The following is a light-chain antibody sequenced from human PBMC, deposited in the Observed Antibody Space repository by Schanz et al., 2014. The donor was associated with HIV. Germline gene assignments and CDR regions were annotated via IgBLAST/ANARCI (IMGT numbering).Light chain of an antibody. J-gene: IGLJ2*01. CDR1: SSNFRSNA. V-gene: IGLV1-44*01. CDR2: NTF. Sequence: QSVLTQPPSASGTPGQRVTISCSGSSSNFRSNAVNWYQQLPGTAPRLVIYNTFHRPSGVPDRFSGSQSGASASLAISGLQSEDEADYYCQSYDSSLRGSVFGGGTKLTVL. CDR3: QSYDSSLRGSV.